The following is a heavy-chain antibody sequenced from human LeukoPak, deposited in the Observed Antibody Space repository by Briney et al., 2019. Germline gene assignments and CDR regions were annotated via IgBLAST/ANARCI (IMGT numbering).Heavy chain of an antibody. CDR1: GGTFSSYA. D-gene: IGHD2-15*01. V-gene: IGHV1-2*02. Sequence: ASVKVSCKASGGTFSSYAISWVRQAPGQGLEWMGWINPNSGGTNYAQKFQGRVTMTRDTSISTAYMELSRLRSDDTAVYYCARDPVVAAPYNWFDPWGQGTLVTVSS. J-gene: IGHJ5*02. CDR3: ARDPVVAAPYNWFDP. CDR2: INPNSGGT.